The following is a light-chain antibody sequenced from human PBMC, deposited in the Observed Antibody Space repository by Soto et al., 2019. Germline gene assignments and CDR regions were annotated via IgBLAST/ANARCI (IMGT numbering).Light chain of an antibody. CDR2: DAS. J-gene: IGKJ2*01. CDR1: QSVDSD. CDR3: QQYDSWPYT. V-gene: IGKV3-15*01. Sequence: EIVMTQSPAPLSVSPGERATLSCRASQSVDSDLAWYQQKPGQAPRLLIYDASTRATGIPARFGGSGSGTEFTLTISSLQSEDFAVYYCQQYDSWPYTFGQGTKLVIK.